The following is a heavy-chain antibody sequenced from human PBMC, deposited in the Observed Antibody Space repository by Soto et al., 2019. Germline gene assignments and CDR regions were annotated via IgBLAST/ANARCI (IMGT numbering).Heavy chain of an antibody. CDR3: ARDWGLGYCSSTSCSSGGMDV. CDR1: GGTFSSYA. D-gene: IGHD2-2*01. Sequence: SVKVSCKASGGTFSSYAISWVRQAPGQGLEWMGGIIPIFGTANYAQKFQGRVTITADESTSTAYMELSSLRSEDTAVYYCARDWGLGYCSSTSCSSGGMDVWGQGTTVTVSS. J-gene: IGHJ6*02. V-gene: IGHV1-69*13. CDR2: IIPIFGTA.